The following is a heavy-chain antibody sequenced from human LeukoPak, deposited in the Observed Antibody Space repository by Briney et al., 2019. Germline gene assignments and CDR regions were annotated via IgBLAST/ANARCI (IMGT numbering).Heavy chain of an antibody. V-gene: IGHV4-59*12. CDR2: IFSGTT. D-gene: IGHD2-15*01. CDR1: GGSISSYY. CDR3: ARGRGYDPVVFYFDS. J-gene: IGHJ4*02. Sequence: SETLSLTCTVSGGSISSYYWSWIRQPPGKGLEWVGSIFSGTTYYNPSLTSRVTISEDSSKNQFSLRLHSLTAADTAIYYCARGRGYDPVVFYFDSWGQGTAVIVSS.